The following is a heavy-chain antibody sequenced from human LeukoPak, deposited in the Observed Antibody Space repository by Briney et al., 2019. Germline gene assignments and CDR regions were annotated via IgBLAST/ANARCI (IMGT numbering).Heavy chain of an antibody. V-gene: IGHV1-2*02. D-gene: IGHD2-15*01. J-gene: IGHJ4*02. Sequence: ASVKVSCKASGYTFTGYYMHWVRQAPGQGPEWMGWINSNSGGTNYAQKFQGRVTMTRDTSISTAYMELSRLRSDDTAVYYCARRYCSGGSCYDGYFDYWGQGTLVTVSS. CDR2: INSNSGGT. CDR3: ARRYCSGGSCYDGYFDY. CDR1: GYTFTGYY.